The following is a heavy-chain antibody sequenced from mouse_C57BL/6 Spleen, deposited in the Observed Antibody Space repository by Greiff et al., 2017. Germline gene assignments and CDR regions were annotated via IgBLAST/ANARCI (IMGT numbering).Heavy chain of an antibody. D-gene: IGHD1-1*01. V-gene: IGHV1-15*01. CDR1: GYTFTDYE. CDR2: IDPETGGT. Sequence: VQLQQSGAELVRPGASVTLSCKASGYTFTDYEMHWVKQTPVHGLEWIGAIDPETGGTAYNQKFKGKAILTADKSSSTAYMELRILTSEDSAVYYCTNYGSSYFDYWGQGTTLTVSS. J-gene: IGHJ2*01. CDR3: TNYGSSYFDY.